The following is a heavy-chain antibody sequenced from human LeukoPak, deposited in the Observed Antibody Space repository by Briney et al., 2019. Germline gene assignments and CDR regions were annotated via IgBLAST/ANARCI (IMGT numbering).Heavy chain of an antibody. CDR1: GYTFTSYG. V-gene: IGHV1-18*01. CDR3: ARDSRRITIFGVVGSFDY. CDR2: ISAYNGNT. J-gene: IGHJ4*02. D-gene: IGHD3-3*01. Sequence: GASVKVSCKASGYTFTSYGISWVRQAPGQGLEWMGWISAYNGNTNYAQKLQGRVTMTTDTSTSTAYMEPRSLRSDDTAVYYCARDSRRITIFGVVGSFDYWGQGTLVTVSS.